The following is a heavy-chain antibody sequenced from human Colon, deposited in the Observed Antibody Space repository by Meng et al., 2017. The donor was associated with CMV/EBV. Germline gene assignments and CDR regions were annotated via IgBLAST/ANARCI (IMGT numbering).Heavy chain of an antibody. CDR2: ISGSGGST. V-gene: IGHV3-23*01. J-gene: IGHJ4*02. D-gene: IGHD2-2*02. CDR3: QTNPQVVPAAIFPTFDY. CDR1: GFTFSSYA. Sequence: GESLKISCAASGFTFSSYAMSWVRQAPGKGLERVSAISGSGGSTYYADSVKGRFTISRDNSKNTLYLQMNSLRAEDTAVYYCQTNPQVVPAAIFPTFDYWGQGTLVTVSS.